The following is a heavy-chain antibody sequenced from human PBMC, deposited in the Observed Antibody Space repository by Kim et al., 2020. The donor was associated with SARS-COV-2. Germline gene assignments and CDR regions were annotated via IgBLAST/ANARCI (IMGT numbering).Heavy chain of an antibody. Sequence: SETLSLTCTVSGGSISSGSYYWSWIRQPAGKGLEWIGRIYTSGSTNYNPSLKSRVTISVDTSKNQFSLKLSSVTAADTAVYYCARDRSGWSNFDYWGQGTLVTVSS. CDR2: IYTSGST. CDR1: GGSISSGSYY. CDR3: ARDRSGWSNFDY. J-gene: IGHJ4*02. V-gene: IGHV4-61*02. D-gene: IGHD6-19*01.